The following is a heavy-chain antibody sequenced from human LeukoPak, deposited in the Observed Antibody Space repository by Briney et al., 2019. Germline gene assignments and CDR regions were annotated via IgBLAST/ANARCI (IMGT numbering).Heavy chain of an antibody. CDR2: INPNCGGT. D-gene: IGHD2-2*01. CDR3: ARARYCSSTSCPYYYYYGMDV. Sequence: KPGASVKVSCKASGYTFTGYYMHWVRQAPGQGLEWMGWINPNCGGTNYAQKFQGRVTMTRDTSISTAYMELSRLRSDDTAVYYCARARYCSSTSCPYYYYYGMDVWGQGTTVTVSS. V-gene: IGHV1-2*02. J-gene: IGHJ6*02. CDR1: GYTFTGYY.